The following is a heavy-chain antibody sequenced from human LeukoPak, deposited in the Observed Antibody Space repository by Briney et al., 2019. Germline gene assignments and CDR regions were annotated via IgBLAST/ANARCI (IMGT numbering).Heavy chain of an antibody. J-gene: IGHJ4*02. CDR3: ARGLDFWSGYYTLFDY. CDR2: IYYSGST. V-gene: IGHV4-59*01. CDR1: GGSISSYY. D-gene: IGHD3-3*01. Sequence: PSETLSLTCTVSGGSISSYYWSWIRQPPGKGLEWIGYIYYSGSTNYNPSLKSRVTISVDTSKNQFSLKLRSVTAADTAVYYCARGLDFWSGYYTLFDYWGQGTLVTVSS.